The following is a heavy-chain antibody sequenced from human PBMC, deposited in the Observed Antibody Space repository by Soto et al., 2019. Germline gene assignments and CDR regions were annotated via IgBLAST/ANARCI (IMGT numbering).Heavy chain of an antibody. J-gene: IGHJ6*02. CDR1: GFTFNNYA. CDR3: ARGLTYYYGSGSYNYYGMDV. D-gene: IGHD3-10*01. V-gene: IGHV3-33*08. Sequence: PGGSLRLSCAASGFTFNNYAMSWVRQAPGKGLEWVAVIWDDGSSTYYADSVKGRFTISRDNSKNTLYLQMNSLRAEDTAVYYCARGLTYYYGSGSYNYYGMDVWGQGTTVTVSS. CDR2: IWDDGSST.